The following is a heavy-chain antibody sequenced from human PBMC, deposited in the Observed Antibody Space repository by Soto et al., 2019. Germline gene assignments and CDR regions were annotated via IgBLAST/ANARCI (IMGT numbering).Heavy chain of an antibody. CDR3: ARGGREVPRIPYDT. Sequence: QVQLVQSGAKVKKPGASVYVSCKASGYTFTDYYVHWVRQAPGQGLEWMGWINPNVGGTNYARKFQGRVTMTRDTSISTVYMKLTRLSPDDTAIYYCARGGREVPRIPYDTWGQGTRVTVSS. V-gene: IGHV1-2*02. CDR2: INPNVGGT. CDR1: GYTFTDYY. J-gene: IGHJ5*02. D-gene: IGHD3-16*01.